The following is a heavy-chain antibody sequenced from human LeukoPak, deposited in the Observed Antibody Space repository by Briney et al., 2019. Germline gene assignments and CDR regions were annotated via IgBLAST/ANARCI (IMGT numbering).Heavy chain of an antibody. CDR2: ISGSGGST. V-gene: IGHV3-23*01. CDR1: GFTFSFYV. CDR3: AKRGVDSSGYHDY. Sequence: GGSLRLSCAASGFTFSFYVLSWFGRAPGKGLEWFSGISGSGGSTYYADSVKGRFTISRDNSKNTLYLQMNSLGAEDTAVYYCAKRGVDSSGYHDYWGQGTLVTVSS. J-gene: IGHJ4*02. D-gene: IGHD3-22*01.